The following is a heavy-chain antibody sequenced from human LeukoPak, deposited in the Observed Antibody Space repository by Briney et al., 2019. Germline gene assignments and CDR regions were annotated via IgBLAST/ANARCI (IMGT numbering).Heavy chain of an antibody. J-gene: IGHJ4*02. V-gene: IGHV1-2*02. CDR3: ASQNYDFWSGYNYDY. CDR2: PNSGGT. Sequence: PNSGGTNYAQKFQGRVTMTRDTSISTAYMELSRLRSDDTAVYYCASQNYDFWSGYNYDYWGQGTLVTVSS. D-gene: IGHD3-3*01.